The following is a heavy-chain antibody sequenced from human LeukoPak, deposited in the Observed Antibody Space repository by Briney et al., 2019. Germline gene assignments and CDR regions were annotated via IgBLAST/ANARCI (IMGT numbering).Heavy chain of an antibody. CDR2: IYYSGST. V-gene: IGHV4-59*11. CDR3: ARGPHYHDSSGYYPYYYYYMDV. J-gene: IGHJ6*03. Sequence: SQTLSLTCTVSSGSISSHYWSWIRQPSGKGLEWIGYIYYSGSTDYNPSLKSRVTISVDTSKNQFSLKLSSATAADTAVYYCARGPHYHDSSGYYPYYYYYMDVWGKGTTVTVSS. D-gene: IGHD3-22*01. CDR1: SGSISSHY.